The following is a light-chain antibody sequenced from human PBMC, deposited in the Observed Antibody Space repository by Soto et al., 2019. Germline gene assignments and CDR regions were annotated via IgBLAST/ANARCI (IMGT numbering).Light chain of an antibody. CDR3: QQYNNWPWT. Sequence: EIVMTQSPATLSVSPGESATLSCRASQSVSSNLAWYQQKPGQAPRLLIYGASTRATGIPARFSGSGSGTEFTLTISSLQSEDFAVYYCQQYNNWPWTVGQGTKVDIK. J-gene: IGKJ1*01. CDR2: GAS. CDR1: QSVSSN. V-gene: IGKV3-15*01.